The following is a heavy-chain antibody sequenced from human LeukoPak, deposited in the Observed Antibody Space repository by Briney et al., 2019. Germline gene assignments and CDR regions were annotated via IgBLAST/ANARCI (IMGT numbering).Heavy chain of an antibody. V-gene: IGHV4-61*03. CDR3: ARDPVRPSGAFDI. CDR2: IYYSGST. J-gene: IGHJ3*02. Sequence: ETLSLTCTVSGYSISSGYYWGWIRQPPGKGLEWIGYIYYSGSTNYNPSLKSRVTISVDTSKNHFSLKLSSVTAADTAVYYCARDPVRPSGAFDIWGQGTMVTVSS. CDR1: GYSISSGYY.